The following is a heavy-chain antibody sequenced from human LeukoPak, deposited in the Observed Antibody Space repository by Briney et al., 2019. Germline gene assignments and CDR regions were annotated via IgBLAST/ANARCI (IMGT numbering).Heavy chain of an antibody. CDR2: IIPILGIA. CDR1: GGTFSSYA. V-gene: IGHV1-69*04. J-gene: IGHJ3*02. CDR3: AREGLGEQQPWDAFDI. Sequence: ASVKVSCKASGGTFSSYAISWVRQAPGQGLEWMGRIIPILGIANYAQKFQGRVTITADKSTSTAYMELSSLRSEDTAVYYCAREGLGEQQPWDAFDIWGQGTMVTVSS. D-gene: IGHD6-13*01.